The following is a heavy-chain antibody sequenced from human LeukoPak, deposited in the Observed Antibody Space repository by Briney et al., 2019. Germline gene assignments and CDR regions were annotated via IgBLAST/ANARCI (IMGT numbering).Heavy chain of an antibody. J-gene: IGHJ4*02. CDR2: IYTSGST. CDR1: GGSISSYY. D-gene: IGHD5-18*01. Sequence: SETLSLTCTVSGGSISSYYWSWIRQPAGKGLEWIGRIYTSGSTNYNPSLQSRVSISVDTSKNHISLKVFSLTAADTALYYCARHVSGSAMMHYFDYWGQGNLVTVSS. V-gene: IGHV4-4*07. CDR3: ARHVSGSAMMHYFDY.